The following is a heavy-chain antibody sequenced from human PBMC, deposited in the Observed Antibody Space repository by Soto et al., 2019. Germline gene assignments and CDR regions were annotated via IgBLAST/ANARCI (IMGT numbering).Heavy chain of an antibody. CDR1: GYTFSTYY. J-gene: IGHJ2*01. Sequence: QVQLVQSGAEVKKPGASMRVYCKASGYTFSTYYLHWVRHAPGQGLEWMGIVTPSGGSTSYAQKFQGRVTMTRDTSTSTVYMELSSLRSEDTAIYYCARSDDYWYFDLWGRGTLVTVSS. CDR3: ARSDDYWYFDL. V-gene: IGHV1-46*03. CDR2: VTPSGGST.